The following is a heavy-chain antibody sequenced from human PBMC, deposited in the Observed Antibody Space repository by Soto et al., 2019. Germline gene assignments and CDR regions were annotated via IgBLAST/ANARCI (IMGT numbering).Heavy chain of an antibody. Sequence: SETLSLTCTVSGGSISSGDYYWSWIRQPPGKGLEWIGYIYYSGSTYYNPSLKSRVTISVDTSKNQFSLKLSSVTAADTAVYYCARDPLNCSGGSCYKGTQDGMDVWGQGTTVTVSS. V-gene: IGHV4-30-4*01. CDR3: ARDPLNCSGGSCYKGTQDGMDV. CDR1: GGSISSGDYY. CDR2: IYYSGST. D-gene: IGHD2-15*01. J-gene: IGHJ6*02.